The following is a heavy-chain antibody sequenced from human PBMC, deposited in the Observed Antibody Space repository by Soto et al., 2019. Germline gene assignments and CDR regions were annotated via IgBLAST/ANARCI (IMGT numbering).Heavy chain of an antibody. D-gene: IGHD2-15*01. CDR3: ARGRYCLTGRCFPNWFDS. J-gene: IGHJ5*01. CDR2: IYKSTTT. CDR1: GDSISTVDYF. V-gene: IGHV4-30-4*01. Sequence: SETLSLTCTVSGDSISTVDYFWAWIRQPPGQALEYIGYIYKSTTTYYNPSFESRVAISLDTSKSQFSLNVTSVTAADTAVYFCARGRYCLTGRCFPNWFDSWGQGTLVTVSS.